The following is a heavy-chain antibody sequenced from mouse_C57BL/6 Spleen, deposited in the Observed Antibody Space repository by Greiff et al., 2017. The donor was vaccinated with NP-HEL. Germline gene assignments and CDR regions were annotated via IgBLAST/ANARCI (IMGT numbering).Heavy chain of an antibody. CDR3: ARRDSSLYYYAMDY. D-gene: IGHD3-3*01. CDR1: GYTFTSYW. CDR2: IYPGSGST. Sequence: QVQLQQPGAELVKPGASVKLSCKASGYTFTSYWMHWVKQRPGQGLEWIGDIYPGSGSTNYNEKFKSKATLTVDTSSSTAYMQLSSLTSEDSAVYYCARRDSSLYYYAMDYWGQGTSVTVSS. J-gene: IGHJ4*01. V-gene: IGHV1-55*01.